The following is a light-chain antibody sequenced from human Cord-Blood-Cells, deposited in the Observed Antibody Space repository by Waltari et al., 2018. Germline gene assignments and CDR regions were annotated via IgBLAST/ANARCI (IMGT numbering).Light chain of an antibody. V-gene: IGLV2-23*01. CDR2: EGS. Sequence: QSALTQPASVSGSPGQSITIPCTGPSSNVGSYNLVSWYQQHPGKAPKRMIYEGSKRPSGVSNRFSGSKSGNTASLTISGLQAEDEADYYCCSYAGSSTYVFGTGTKVTVL. J-gene: IGLJ1*01. CDR1: SSNVGSYNL. CDR3: CSYAGSSTYV.